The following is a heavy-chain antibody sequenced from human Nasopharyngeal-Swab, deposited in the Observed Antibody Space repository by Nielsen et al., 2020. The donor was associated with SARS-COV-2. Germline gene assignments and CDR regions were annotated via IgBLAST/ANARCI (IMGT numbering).Heavy chain of an antibody. J-gene: IGHJ6*03. Sequence: ASVKVSCKASGYTFGNYALQWVRQAPGQRREWMGWINAGSGQTRYSQTFQDRVTITRDTSASTVYMELSSLRPEDTAVYYCARERELQSHQYYYYMDVWGKGTTVAVSS. CDR3: ARERELQSHQYYYYMDV. V-gene: IGHV1-3*01. CDR1: GYTFGNYA. D-gene: IGHD2-2*01. CDR2: INAGSGQT.